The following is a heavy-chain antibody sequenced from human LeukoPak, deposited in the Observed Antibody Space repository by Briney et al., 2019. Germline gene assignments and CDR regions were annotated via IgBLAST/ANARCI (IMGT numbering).Heavy chain of an antibody. CDR2: ISYDGSNK. V-gene: IGHV3-30-3*01. CDR3: ARDLGSANYDYVWGSYRPGTY. Sequence: PGRSLRLSCAASGFTFSSYAMHWVRQAPGKGLEWVAVISYDGSNKYYADSVKGRFTISRDNSKNTLYLQMNSLRAEDTAVYYCARDLGSANYDYVWGSYRPGTYWGQGTLVTVSS. J-gene: IGHJ4*02. CDR1: GFTFSSYA. D-gene: IGHD3-16*02.